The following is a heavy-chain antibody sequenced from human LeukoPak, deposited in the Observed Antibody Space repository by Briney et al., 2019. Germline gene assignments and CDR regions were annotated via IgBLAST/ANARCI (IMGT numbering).Heavy chain of an antibody. CDR2: IYYSGNS. V-gene: IGHV4-39*01. CDR3: ARHPLPNYYGSGIFDWFDP. CDR1: GGSISSSSYS. J-gene: IGHJ5*02. D-gene: IGHD3-10*01. Sequence: PSETLSLTCTVSGGSISSSSYSWGWIRQPPGKGLEWIGTIYYSGNSSYNPSLKRRVTIFADTSKKQFSLKLSAVTAADTAVYYCARHPLPNYYGSGIFDWFDPWGQGILVTVSS.